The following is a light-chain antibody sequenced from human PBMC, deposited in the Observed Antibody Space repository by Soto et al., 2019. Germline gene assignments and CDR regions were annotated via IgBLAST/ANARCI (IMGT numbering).Light chain of an antibody. CDR1: SSNIGAGYD. Sequence: QLVLTQPPSVSGAPGQRVTISCTGSSSNIGAGYDVHWYQQLPGTAPKLLIYGNSNRPSGVPDRFSCSKSGTSASLAITGLQAEDEADYYCQSYDSSLSGYVVFGGGTQLTVL. V-gene: IGLV1-40*01. CDR2: GNS. CDR3: QSYDSSLSGYVV. J-gene: IGLJ2*01.